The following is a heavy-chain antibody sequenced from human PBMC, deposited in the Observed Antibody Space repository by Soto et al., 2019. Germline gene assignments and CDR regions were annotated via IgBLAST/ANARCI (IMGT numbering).Heavy chain of an antibody. CDR2: IFYSGAA. V-gene: IGHV4-39*01. J-gene: IGHJ5*01. CDR3: VRLIGNSWLDS. Sequence: SETLSLTCTVSGGSISGSSYYWGWIRQPPGKGLEWIGTIFYSGAAYYNPSLTSRVTISVDTSNNQLSLQLNSVTPDDTAVYYCVRLIGNSWLDSWGQGTLVTVSS. CDR1: GGSISGSSYY.